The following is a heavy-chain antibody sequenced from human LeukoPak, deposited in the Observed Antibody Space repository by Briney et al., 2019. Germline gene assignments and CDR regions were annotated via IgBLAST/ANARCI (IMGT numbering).Heavy chain of an antibody. Sequence: GGSLRLSCTASGYTFGDYAMSWFRQAPGKGREWVGFIRSKGYGGTTECAASVKDRFTISRDDSKRIAYLQMNSLRTEDKAMYYCTRDYYDSSGYYHYLDYWCEGTL. CDR2: IRSKGYGGTT. D-gene: IGHD3-22*01. CDR3: TRDYYDSSGYYHYLDY. V-gene: IGHV3-49*03. J-gene: IGHJ4*02. CDR1: GYTFGDYA.